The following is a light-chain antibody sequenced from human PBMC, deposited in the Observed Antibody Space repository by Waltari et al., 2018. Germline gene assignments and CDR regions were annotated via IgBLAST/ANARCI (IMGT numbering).Light chain of an antibody. CDR3: QSYDNILGGSV. V-gene: IGLV1-40*01. CDR1: SSNMGAGRD. Sequence: QSVLTQPPSVSGAPGQRVTIPCTGSSSNMGAGRDVHWYQQLPGTAPKPLLFGNWSRPSGVPDRFSGSTSGTSASLAIAGLQAEDEAEYYCQSYDNILGGSVFGGGTKLTVL. CDR2: GNW. J-gene: IGLJ2*01.